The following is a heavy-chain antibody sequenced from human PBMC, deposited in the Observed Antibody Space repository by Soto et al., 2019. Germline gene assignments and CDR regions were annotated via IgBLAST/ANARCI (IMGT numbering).Heavy chain of an antibody. J-gene: IGHJ6*02. CDR2: IYYSGST. Sequence: QVQLQESGPGLVKPSQTLSLTCTVSGGSISSGGYYWSWIRQHPGKGLEWIGYIYYSGSTYYNPSVKSRVTISVDTSDNLFSMKVSYVTAADTAVYYCARLAGWSSTSGYASGTGYGMDVWGQGTTVTVSS. CDR3: ARLAGWSSTSGYASGTGYGMDV. V-gene: IGHV4-31*03. D-gene: IGHD2-2*01. CDR1: GGSISSGGYY.